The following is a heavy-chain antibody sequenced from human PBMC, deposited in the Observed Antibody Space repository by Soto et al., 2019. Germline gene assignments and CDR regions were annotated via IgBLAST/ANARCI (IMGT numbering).Heavy chain of an antibody. CDR3: ARAQKWGGDYLFGSDY. Sequence: EVQLVESGGGLVQPGGSLRLSCAASGFTFSTYGMNWVRQAPAKGLEWVSYISSGSSTIYYADSVKGRFTISRDNDRNSLFLQMNSLRDEDTAVYYCARAQKWGGDYLFGSDYWGQGTLVTVSS. J-gene: IGHJ4*02. V-gene: IGHV3-48*02. D-gene: IGHD2-21*01. CDR2: ISSGSSTI. CDR1: GFTFSTYG.